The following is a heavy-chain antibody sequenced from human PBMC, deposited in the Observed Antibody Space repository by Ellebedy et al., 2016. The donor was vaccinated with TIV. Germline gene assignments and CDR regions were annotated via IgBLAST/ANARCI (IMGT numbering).Heavy chain of an antibody. Sequence: GGSLRLSCAASGFTFSNYWMHWVRQAPGKGPVWVSRINSDGSSTIYADSVKGRFTISRDNTKNTLYLQMSSLRAEDTAVYYCARDGPGTYNAFDIWGQGTMVTVSS. J-gene: IGHJ3*02. V-gene: IGHV3-74*01. CDR3: ARDGPGTYNAFDI. CDR1: GFTFSNYW. D-gene: IGHD1-26*01. CDR2: INSDGSST.